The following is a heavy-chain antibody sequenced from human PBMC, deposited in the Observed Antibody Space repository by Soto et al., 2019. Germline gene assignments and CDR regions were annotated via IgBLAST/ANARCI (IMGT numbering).Heavy chain of an antibody. D-gene: IGHD6-13*01. Sequence: AGSLRLSCAAFGFTFSSYSMNWVRHAPGKGLEWVSSISSSSSYIYYADSVKGRFTISRDNAKNSLYLQMNSPRAEDTAVYYCARPVAAGEYYYYYGMDVWGQGTTVTVSS. CDR2: ISSSSSYI. V-gene: IGHV3-21*01. CDR1: GFTFSSYS. CDR3: ARPVAAGEYYYYYGMDV. J-gene: IGHJ6*02.